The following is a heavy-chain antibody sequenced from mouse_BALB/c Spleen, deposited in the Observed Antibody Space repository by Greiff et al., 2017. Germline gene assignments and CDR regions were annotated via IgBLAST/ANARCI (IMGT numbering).Heavy chain of an antibody. CDR3: ARENYDYDGGYYYAMDY. Sequence: DVKLVESGGGLVKPGGSLKLSCAASGFTFSSYAMSWVRQSPEKRLEWVAEISSGGSYTYYPDTVTGRFTISRDNAKNTLYLEMSSLRSEDTAMYYCARENYDYDGGYYYAMDYWGQGTSVTVSS. CDR1: GFTFSSYA. V-gene: IGHV5-9-4*01. J-gene: IGHJ4*01. D-gene: IGHD2-4*01. CDR2: ISSGGSYT.